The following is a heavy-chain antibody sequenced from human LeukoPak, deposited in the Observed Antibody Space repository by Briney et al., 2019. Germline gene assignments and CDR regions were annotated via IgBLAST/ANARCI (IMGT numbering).Heavy chain of an antibody. D-gene: IGHD5-24*01. J-gene: IGHJ4*02. CDR2: ISGSGGST. Sequence: GGSLRLSCAASGFTFSSYAMSWVRQAPGKGLEWVSAISGSGGSTYYADSVKGRFTISRDNSKNTLYLQMNSLRAEDTAVYYCARVGRWLQWWFDYWGQGTLVTVSS. CDR3: ARVGRWLQWWFDY. V-gene: IGHV3-23*01. CDR1: GFTFSSYA.